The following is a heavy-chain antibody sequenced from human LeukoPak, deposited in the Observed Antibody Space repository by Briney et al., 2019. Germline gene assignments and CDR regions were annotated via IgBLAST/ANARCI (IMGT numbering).Heavy chain of an antibody. Sequence: GGSLRLSCTASGFAFEDYVMHWVRQAPGKGLEWVSLINWDGGSTFYADSVRGRFTISRDNSKNSLYLQMNSLRTEDSAMYYCAKISSTSGWSHYDYWGQGALVTVSS. J-gene: IGHJ4*01. CDR3: AKISSTSGWSHYDY. D-gene: IGHD6-19*01. V-gene: IGHV3-43D*03. CDR2: INWDGGST. CDR1: GFAFEDYV.